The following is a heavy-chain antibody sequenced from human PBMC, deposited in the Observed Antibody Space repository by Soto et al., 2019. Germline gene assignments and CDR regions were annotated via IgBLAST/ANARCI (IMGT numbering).Heavy chain of an antibody. CDR1: GGTFSSYA. Sequence: GASVKVSCKASGGTFSSYAISWVRQAPGQGLEWMGGIIPIFGTANYAQKFQGRVTITADESTSTAYMELSSLRSEDTAVYYCAREPTVVTPGAFDIWGQGTMVTVSS. V-gene: IGHV1-69*13. D-gene: IGHD2-21*02. J-gene: IGHJ3*02. CDR2: IIPIFGTA. CDR3: AREPTVVTPGAFDI.